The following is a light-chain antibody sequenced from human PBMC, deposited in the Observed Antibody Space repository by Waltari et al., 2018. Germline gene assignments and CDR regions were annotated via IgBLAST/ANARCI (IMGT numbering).Light chain of an antibody. CDR3: QQYYSTPQT. CDR2: WAS. CDR1: QSILFRSTNKNY. Sequence: DIVMTQYPDSLAVSLGERATINCKSSQSILFRSTNKNYLAWYQQKSGQPPKLLIYWASTRNSGVPDRFSGSGSGTDFTLTISRLHAEDVAVYYCQQYYSTPQTFGQGTKVEMK. J-gene: IGKJ1*01. V-gene: IGKV4-1*01.